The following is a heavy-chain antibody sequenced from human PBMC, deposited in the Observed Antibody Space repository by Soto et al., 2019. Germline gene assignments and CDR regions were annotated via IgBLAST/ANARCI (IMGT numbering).Heavy chain of an antibody. CDR2: MGYSGYT. CDR3: ARGPRKYSNYLELFDY. V-gene: IGHV4-59*08. D-gene: IGHD4-4*01. J-gene: IGHJ4*02. Sequence: SETLSLTCTVSGGSMDSYYCSWFRQPPGKGLEWIGYMGYSGYTSYNPSLRSRVTISLDTSKNQFSLKLRSVTAADTAVYYCARGPRKYSNYLELFDYWGQGTLVTVSS. CDR1: GGSMDSYY.